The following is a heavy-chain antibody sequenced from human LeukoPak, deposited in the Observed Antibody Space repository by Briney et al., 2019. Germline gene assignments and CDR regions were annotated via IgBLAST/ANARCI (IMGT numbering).Heavy chain of an antibody. J-gene: IGHJ4*02. V-gene: IGHV4-59*01. CDR2: IYYSGST. Sequence: SETLSLTCTDTGGSISRYYWSWIRQPPGTGPEWIGYIYYSGSTNYNPSLKSRVTISVDTSKNQFSLKLSSVTAADTAVYYCARDIYDSSGYGFDYWGQGTLVTVSS. CDR3: ARDIYDSSGYGFDY. D-gene: IGHD3-22*01. CDR1: GGSISRYY.